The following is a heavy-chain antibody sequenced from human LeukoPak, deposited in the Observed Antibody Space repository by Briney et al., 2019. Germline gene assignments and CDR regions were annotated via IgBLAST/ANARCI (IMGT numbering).Heavy chain of an antibody. CDR3: ARDLSHSYGYFDY. Sequence: SETLSLTCTVSGGSISSYYWSWIRQPPGKGLEWIGYIYYSGSTNYNPSLKSRVTISVDTSKNQFSLKLSSVTAADTAVYYCARDLSHSYGYFDYWGQGTLVTVSS. CDR2: IYYSGST. J-gene: IGHJ4*02. CDR1: GGSISSYY. V-gene: IGHV4-59*01. D-gene: IGHD5-18*01.